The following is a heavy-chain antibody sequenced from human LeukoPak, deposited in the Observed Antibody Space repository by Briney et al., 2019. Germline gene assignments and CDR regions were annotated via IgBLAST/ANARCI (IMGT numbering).Heavy chain of an antibody. J-gene: IGHJ4*02. D-gene: IGHD5/OR15-5a*01. Sequence: SETLSLTCTVSGDSIDNYYWSWIRQTPGKGLEWIGYVSHSGGTNYNPSLKSRVSLSLDMSRNHFSLNLNSLTAADTAVYYCARDGKSTAFDHWGQGTLVTVSS. CDR1: GDSIDNYY. CDR2: VSHSGGT. CDR3: ARDGKSTAFDH. V-gene: IGHV4-59*01.